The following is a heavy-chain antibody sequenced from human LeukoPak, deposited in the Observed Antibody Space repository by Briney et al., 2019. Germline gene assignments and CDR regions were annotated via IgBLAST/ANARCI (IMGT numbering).Heavy chain of an antibody. CDR3: ARQVYSGTHYFDY. CDR2: IYHNGSA. CDR1: GGSITNFY. D-gene: IGHD1-26*01. V-gene: IGHV4-59*08. J-gene: IGHJ4*02. Sequence: SETLSLTCTVSGGSITNFYWSWLRQSPGKGLEWIGYIYHNGSALYNPSLKSRVTISVVTSKNHFSLRLSSVTAADTAVYYCARQVYSGTHYFDYWGQGTLVTVSS.